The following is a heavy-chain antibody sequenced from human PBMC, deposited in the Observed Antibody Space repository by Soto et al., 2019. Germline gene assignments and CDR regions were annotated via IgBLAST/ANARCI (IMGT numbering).Heavy chain of an antibody. CDR1: GFTFSNAW. J-gene: IGHJ4*02. D-gene: IGHD3-3*01. CDR2: IKSKTDGGTT. Sequence: GGSLRLSCAASGFTFSNAWMNWVRQAPGKGLEWVGRIKSKTDGGTTDYAAPVKGRFTISRDDSKNTLYLQMNSLKTEDTAVYYCTTARPLHDTIFGVVPPLNVYYFDYWGQGTLVTVSS. CDR3: TTARPLHDTIFGVVPPLNVYYFDY. V-gene: IGHV3-15*07.